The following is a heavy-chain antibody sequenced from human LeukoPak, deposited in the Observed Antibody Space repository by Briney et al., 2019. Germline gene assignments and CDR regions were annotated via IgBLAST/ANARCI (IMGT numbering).Heavy chain of an antibody. V-gene: IGHV4-39*07. Sequence: PSETLSLTCTVSGGSISSGGYYWSWIRQHPGKGLEWIGEISHSGSTNYNPSLKSRVTISVDTSKNQFSLKLSSVTAADTAVYYCARLKVAGYYFDYWGQGTLVTVSS. D-gene: IGHD6-19*01. CDR3: ARLKVAGYYFDY. J-gene: IGHJ4*02. CDR1: GGSISSGGYY. CDR2: ISHSGST.